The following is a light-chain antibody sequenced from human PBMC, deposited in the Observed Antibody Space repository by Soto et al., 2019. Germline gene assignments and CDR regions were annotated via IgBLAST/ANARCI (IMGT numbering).Light chain of an antibody. Sequence: EIVMTQSPATLSVSPGERATLSCRASQSVSSNLAWYQQKPGQAPRLLIYGASTRATGIPARFSGSGSGTEFTLTISSLQSEDFSFYYCQQYNNWLGTFGQGTKVDIK. CDR2: GAS. J-gene: IGKJ1*01. CDR3: QQYNNWLGT. CDR1: QSVSSN. V-gene: IGKV3-15*01.